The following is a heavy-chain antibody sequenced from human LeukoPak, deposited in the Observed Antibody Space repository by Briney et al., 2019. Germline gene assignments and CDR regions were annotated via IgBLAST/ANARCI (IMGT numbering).Heavy chain of an antibody. CDR1: RGSIGTKTYY. J-gene: IGHJ4*02. CDR2: IFHSGST. V-gene: IGHV4-39*01. CDR3: GRHPAPMYCFDRSPYYFDY. D-gene: IGHD3-22*01. Sequence: TSETLSLTSTVPRGSIGTKTYYWGWIRQPPGKGRGWNGSIFHSGSTNYNPSLKSRVTISVDTSKNQFSLKLSSVTAADTAVYYCGRHPAPMYCFDRSPYYFDYWGQGTLVTVSS.